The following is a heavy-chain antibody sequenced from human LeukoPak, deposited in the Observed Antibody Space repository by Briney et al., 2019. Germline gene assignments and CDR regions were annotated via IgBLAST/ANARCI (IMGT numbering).Heavy chain of an antibody. CDR1: GFTFSSYA. CDR2: ISASGGST. CDR3: AKGSTSWLYVDY. V-gene: IGHV3-23*01. Sequence: PGGSLRLSCAASGFTFSSYAMSWVRQAPGKGLEWFSSISASGGSTYYAASVKGRFTISRDNSKNTLYLQMNSLRAEDTAVYYCAKGSTSWLYVDYWGQGTLVTVSS. D-gene: IGHD6-13*01. J-gene: IGHJ4*02.